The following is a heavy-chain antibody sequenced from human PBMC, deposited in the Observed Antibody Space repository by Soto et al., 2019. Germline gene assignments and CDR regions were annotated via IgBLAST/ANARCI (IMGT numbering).Heavy chain of an antibody. D-gene: IGHD7-27*01. CDR2: LKPNGGDT. CDR3: ARNPTETGTFEY. V-gene: IGHV1-8*01. Sequence: GPSVKVSCKASGYTFTIYDINWVRQATGQGLEWMGWLKPNGGDTGYAQNFQGRVTLTRNTSTATAYMELTSLTSADTAVYFCARNPTETGTFEYWGQGTPVTVSS. J-gene: IGHJ4*02. CDR1: GYTFTIYD.